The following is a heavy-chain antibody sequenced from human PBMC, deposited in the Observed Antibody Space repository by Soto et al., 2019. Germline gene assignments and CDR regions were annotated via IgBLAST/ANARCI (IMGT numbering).Heavy chain of an antibody. Sequence: GGSLRLSCAASGFTVSSNYMSWVRQAPGKGLEWVSVIYSGGSTYYADSVKGRFTISGDNSKNTLYLQMNSLRAEDTAVYYCARGGDSSGYRKGFVDYWGQGTLVTVSS. J-gene: IGHJ4*02. CDR3: ARGGDSSGYRKGFVDY. V-gene: IGHV3-53*01. D-gene: IGHD3-22*01. CDR2: IYSGGST. CDR1: GFTVSSNY.